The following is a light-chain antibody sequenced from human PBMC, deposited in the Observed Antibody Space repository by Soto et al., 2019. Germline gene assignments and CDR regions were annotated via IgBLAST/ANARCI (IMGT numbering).Light chain of an antibody. Sequence: QSALTQPASVSGAPGQSITISCTGTSSDVGGYNYVSWYQQSPGKAPKLIISEVSNRPSGVSYRFSGSKSGNTASLTISGLQAEDEADYYCSSYTSSSTLVFGGGTKVTVL. V-gene: IGLV2-14*01. CDR1: SSDVGGYNY. J-gene: IGLJ2*01. CDR3: SSYTSSSTLV. CDR2: EVS.